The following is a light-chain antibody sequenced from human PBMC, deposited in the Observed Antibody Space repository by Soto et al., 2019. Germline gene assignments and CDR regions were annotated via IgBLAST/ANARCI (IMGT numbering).Light chain of an antibody. Sequence: EIVLTQSPATLSLSPGERATLSCRASQSVSSYLAWYQQKPGQAPRLLIYDASNRATGILARFSGSGSVTDFTLTISSLEPEDFAVYYCQQRSNWPRTFGQGTKMEIK. CDR3: QQRSNWPRT. J-gene: IGKJ1*01. CDR1: QSVSSY. V-gene: IGKV3-11*01. CDR2: DAS.